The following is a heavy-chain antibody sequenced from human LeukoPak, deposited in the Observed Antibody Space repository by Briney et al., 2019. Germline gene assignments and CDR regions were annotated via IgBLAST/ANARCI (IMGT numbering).Heavy chain of an antibody. J-gene: IGHJ4*02. CDR2: IYYSGST. V-gene: IGHV4-30-4*08. CDR1: GGSISSSDYY. CDR3: ARWAGGTGDFDY. Sequence: PSETLSLTCTVSGGSISSSDYYWSWIRQPPGKGQEWIGYIYYSGSTYYNPSLKSRVTISVDTSKNQFSRKLSSVTAADTAVYYCARWAGGTGDFDYWGQGTLVTVSS. D-gene: IGHD1/OR15-1a*01.